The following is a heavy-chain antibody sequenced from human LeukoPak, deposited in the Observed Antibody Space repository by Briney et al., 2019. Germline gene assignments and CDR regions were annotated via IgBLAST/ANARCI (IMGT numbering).Heavy chain of an antibody. J-gene: IGHJ4*02. CDR2: IRNKANSYTT. CDR1: GFTFIDHY. CDR3: ARRNSVTQGLDN. V-gene: IGHV3-72*01. Sequence: RGSLRLSCAASGFTFIDHYMDWVRQAPGKGLEWIGRIRNKANSYTTEYAASVKGRFTVSRDDSKNSLFLQMNSLESEDTAVYYCARRNSVTQGLDNWGQGTLVTVSS. D-gene: IGHD5/OR15-5a*01.